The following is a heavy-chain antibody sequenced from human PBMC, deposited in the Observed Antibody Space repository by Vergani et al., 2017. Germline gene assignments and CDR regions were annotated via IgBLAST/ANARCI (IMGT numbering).Heavy chain of an antibody. CDR1: GGSISSYY. CDR2: IYYSGST. CDR3: ARGVKGRGYSYGRFDY. J-gene: IGHJ4*02. Sequence: QVQLQESGPGLVKPSETLSLTCTVSGGSISSYYWSWIRQPPGKGLEWIGYIYYSGSTNYNPSLKSRVTISVDTSKNQFSLKLSSVTAADTAVYYCARGVKGRGYSYGRFDYWGQGTLVTVSS. D-gene: IGHD5-18*01. V-gene: IGHV4-59*01.